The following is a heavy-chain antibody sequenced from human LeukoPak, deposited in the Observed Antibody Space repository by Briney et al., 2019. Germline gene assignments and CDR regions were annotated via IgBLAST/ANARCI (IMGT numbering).Heavy chain of an antibody. CDR1: GFTFSSYS. J-gene: IGHJ4*02. CDR2: IYSGGST. D-gene: IGHD4-17*01. V-gene: IGHV3-53*01. CDR3: ARDYDDYGDYQGY. Sequence: GGSLRLSCAASGFTFSSYSMNWVRQAPGKGLEWVSVIYSGGSTYYADSVKGRFTISRDNSKNTLYLQMNSLRAEDTAVYYCARDYDDYGDYQGYWGQGTLVTVSS.